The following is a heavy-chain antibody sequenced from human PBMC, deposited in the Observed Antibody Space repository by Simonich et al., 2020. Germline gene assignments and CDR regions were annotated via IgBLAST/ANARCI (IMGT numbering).Heavy chain of an antibody. Sequence: QVQLQQWGAGLLKPSETLSLTCAVYGGSFSGYYWSWIRQPPGKGLEWIGEINHSGSTNYNPSLKSQVTISVDTSKNQFSLKLSSVTAADTAVYYCARQEYSSSSFDYWGQGTLVTVSS. CDR3: ARQEYSSSSFDY. D-gene: IGHD6-6*01. V-gene: IGHV4-34*01. J-gene: IGHJ4*02. CDR2: INHSGST. CDR1: GGSFSGYY.